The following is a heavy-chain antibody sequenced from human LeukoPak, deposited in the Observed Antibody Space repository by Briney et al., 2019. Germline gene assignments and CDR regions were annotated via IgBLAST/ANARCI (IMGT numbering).Heavy chain of an antibody. D-gene: IGHD2-2*01. CDR1: GFTFSSYA. Sequence: GGSLRLSCAASGFTFSSYAMSWVRQAPGKGLEWVSAISGSGGSTYYADSVKGRFTISTDNSKNTLYLQMNSLRAEDTAVYYCAKVRSTSCDVSSSCHDAFDIWGQGTMVTVSS. CDR2: ISGSGGST. V-gene: IGHV3-23*01. J-gene: IGHJ3*02. CDR3: AKVRSTSCDVSSSCHDAFDI.